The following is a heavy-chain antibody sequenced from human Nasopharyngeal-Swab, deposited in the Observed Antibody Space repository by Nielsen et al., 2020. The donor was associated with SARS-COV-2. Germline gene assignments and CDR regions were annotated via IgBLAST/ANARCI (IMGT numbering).Heavy chain of an antibody. CDR1: GGSISSYY. J-gene: IGHJ3*02. D-gene: IGHD3-3*01. Sequence: GSLRLSCTVSGGSISSYYWSWIRQPPGKGLEWIGYIYYSGSTNYNPSLKSRVTISVDTSKNQFSLKLSSVTAADTAVYYCARVRRITIFGVVTADAFDIWGQGTMVTVSS. CDR2: IYYSGST. V-gene: IGHV4-59*01. CDR3: ARVRRITIFGVVTADAFDI.